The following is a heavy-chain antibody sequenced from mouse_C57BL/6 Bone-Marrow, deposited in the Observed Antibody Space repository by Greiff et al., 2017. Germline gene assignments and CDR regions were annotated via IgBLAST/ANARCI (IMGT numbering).Heavy chain of an antibody. V-gene: IGHV5-6*01. CDR1: GFTFSSYG. J-gene: IGHJ3*01. D-gene: IGHD3-3*01. CDR2: ISSGGSYT. Sequence: EVKLVESGGDLVKPGGSLKLSCAASGFTFSSYGMSWVRQTPDKRLEWVATISSGGSYTYYPDSVKGRFTISRDNAKNTLYLQMSSLKSEDTAMYYCARHGGPAWFAYWGQGTLVTVSA. CDR3: ARHGGPAWFAY.